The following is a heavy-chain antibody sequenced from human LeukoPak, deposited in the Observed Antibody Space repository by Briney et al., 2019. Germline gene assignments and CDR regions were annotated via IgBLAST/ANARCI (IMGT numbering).Heavy chain of an antibody. Sequence: ASVKVSCKASGYTYTNYYMHWVRQAPGQGLEWMGWINPNSGGTNYAQKFQGRVTMTRDTSISTAYMELSRLRSDDTAVYYCARAPGAWEAFDYWGQGTLVTVSS. V-gene: IGHV1-2*02. J-gene: IGHJ4*02. CDR3: ARAPGAWEAFDY. CDR1: GYTYTNYY. D-gene: IGHD1-26*01. CDR2: INPNSGGT.